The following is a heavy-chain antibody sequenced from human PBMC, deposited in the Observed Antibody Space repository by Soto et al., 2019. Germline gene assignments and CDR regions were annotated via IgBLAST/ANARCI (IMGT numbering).Heavy chain of an antibody. D-gene: IGHD1-1*01. Sequence: SETLSLTCAVYGGFVTSGSYYWSWIRQPPGKGLEWIGEMSHSGGIHFNPSLKSRVTISVDTSKNQFTLKMSSVTAADTALYYCARVERGTATTVVDAFDIWGPGTMVTVSS. V-gene: IGHV4-34*01. CDR1: GGFVTSGSYY. CDR2: MSHSGGI. CDR3: ARVERGTATTVVDAFDI. J-gene: IGHJ3*02.